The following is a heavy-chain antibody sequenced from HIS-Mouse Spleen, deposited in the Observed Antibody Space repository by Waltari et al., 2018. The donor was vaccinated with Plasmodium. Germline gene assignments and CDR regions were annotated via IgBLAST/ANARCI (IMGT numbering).Heavy chain of an antibody. V-gene: IGHV3-7*03. CDR2: IKQDESEK. CDR1: GFTFSSYW. Sequence: EVQLVESGGDLVQPGGSLRLSCAASGFTFSSYWLSWVRKGPGKGLEWVANIKQDESEKSYVDAVKGRFTIYRDNAKNSLYLQMNSLRAEDTAVYYCAKVIAARDYWGQGTLVTVAS. CDR3: AKVIAARDY. D-gene: IGHD6-25*01. J-gene: IGHJ4*02.